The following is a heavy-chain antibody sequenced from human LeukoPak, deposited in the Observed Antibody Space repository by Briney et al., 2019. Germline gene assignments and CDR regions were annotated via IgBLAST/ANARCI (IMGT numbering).Heavy chain of an antibody. CDR3: ARDLTTVTFDAFDI. D-gene: IGHD4-17*01. J-gene: IGHJ3*02. V-gene: IGHV1-18*01. CDR1: GCTFTSYG. CDR2: ISAYNGNT. Sequence: ASVKVSCKASGCTFTSYGISWVRQAPGQGLEWMGWISAYNGNTNYAQKLQGRVTMTTDTSTSTAYMELRSLRSDDTAVYYCARDLTTVTFDAFDIWGQGTMVTVSS.